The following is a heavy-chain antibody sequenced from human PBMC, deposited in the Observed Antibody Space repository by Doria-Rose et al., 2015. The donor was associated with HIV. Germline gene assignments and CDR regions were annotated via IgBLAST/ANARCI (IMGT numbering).Heavy chain of an antibody. D-gene: IGHD1-26*01. Sequence: VQLVQSGGGLVQPGRSLRLSCAASGFTFDDYAMHWVRQAPGKGLEWVSGISWNSGSIGYADSVKGRFTISRDNAKNSLYLQMYSLRAEDTALYYCAKATSGSYYGYYFDYWGQGTLVTVSS. CDR1: GFTFDDYA. V-gene: IGHV3-9*01. CDR2: ISWNSGSI. CDR3: AKATSGSYYGYYFDY. J-gene: IGHJ4*02.